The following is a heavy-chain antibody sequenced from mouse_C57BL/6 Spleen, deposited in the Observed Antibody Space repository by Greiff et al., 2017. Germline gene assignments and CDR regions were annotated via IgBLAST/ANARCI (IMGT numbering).Heavy chain of an antibody. Sequence: EVQLQQSGPELVKPGASVKISCKASGYTFTDYYMNWVKQSPGKSLEWIGDINPNNGGTSYNQKFKGKATLTVYTSSSTAYMELRSLTSEDSAVYYCARKAWVGGAHFDYWGQGTTLTVSS. CDR2: INPNNGGT. D-gene: IGHD1-1*01. J-gene: IGHJ2*01. V-gene: IGHV1-26*01. CDR3: ARKAWVGGAHFDY. CDR1: GYTFTDYY.